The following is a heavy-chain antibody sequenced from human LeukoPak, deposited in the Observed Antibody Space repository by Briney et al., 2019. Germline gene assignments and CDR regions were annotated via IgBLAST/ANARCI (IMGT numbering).Heavy chain of an antibody. CDR3: ARGAYDSSGYLPAG. V-gene: IGHV3-21*01. CDR1: GFTFSSYS. D-gene: IGHD3-22*01. CDR2: ISSSSSYI. Sequence: GGSLRLSCAASGFTFSSYSMNWVRQAPGRGLEWVSSISSSSSYISYADSVKGRFTISRDNAKSSLYLQVNSLRAEDTAVYYGARGAYDSSGYLPAGWGQGTLVTVSS. J-gene: IGHJ4*02.